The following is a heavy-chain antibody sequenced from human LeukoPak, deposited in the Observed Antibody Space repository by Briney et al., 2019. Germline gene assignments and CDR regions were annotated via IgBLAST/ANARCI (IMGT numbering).Heavy chain of an antibody. D-gene: IGHD3-22*01. V-gene: IGHV3-30*02. CDR1: GFTFSSYG. CDR3: AKDPYHIDSGGYYYHGYFDY. J-gene: IGHJ4*02. Sequence: GGSLRLSCAAFGFTFSSYGMHWVRQAPGRGLEWMAFIQYDGSNKFYADSVKGRFTISRDNSKNTLYLQMNSLRADDTAVYYCAKDPYHIDSGGYYYHGYFDYWGQGTLVTVSS. CDR2: IQYDGSNK.